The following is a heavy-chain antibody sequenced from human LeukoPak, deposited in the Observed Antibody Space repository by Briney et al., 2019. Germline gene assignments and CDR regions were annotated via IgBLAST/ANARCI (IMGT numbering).Heavy chain of an antibody. CDR3: AKRKYNWNSRSDAFDI. CDR1: TRSPTSNY. V-gene: IGHV4-59*08. CDR2: TFSSGSP. D-gene: IGHD1-7*01. J-gene: IGHJ3*02. Sequence: PESLSLTCPVSTRSPTSNYTSWIRQPPGKGLEWIGSTFSSGSPTYHPSLKSRVTISVYTSKNQFSLRLISVAAADTALYHCAKRKYNWNSRSDAFDIWGQGTMVTVSS.